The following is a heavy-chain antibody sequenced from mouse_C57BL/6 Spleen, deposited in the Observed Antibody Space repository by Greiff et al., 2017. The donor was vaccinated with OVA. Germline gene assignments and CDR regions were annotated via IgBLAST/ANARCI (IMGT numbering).Heavy chain of an antibody. CDR1: GYSITSGYY. J-gene: IGHJ2*01. Sequence: ESGPGLVKPSQSLSFSCSATGYSITSGYYWNWIRQFPGNKLEWMGYISYDGSNNYNPTLKNRISITRDTSKNPFFLKLNSVTTENTATYYCSRDDLYDGYLSDFDYWGQGTTRTVSS. CDR3: SRDDLYDGYLSDFDY. D-gene: IGHD2-3*01. CDR2: ISYDGSN. V-gene: IGHV3-6*01.